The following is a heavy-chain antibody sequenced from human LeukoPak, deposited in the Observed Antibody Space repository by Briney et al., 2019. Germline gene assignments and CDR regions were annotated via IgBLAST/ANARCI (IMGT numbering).Heavy chain of an antibody. Sequence: PGRSLRLSCAASGFTFSSYGMHWVRQAPGKGLEWVAVISYDGSNKYYADSVKGRFTISRDNSKNTLYLQMNSLRAEDTAVYYCAKDQSYYDSSGAYYFDYWGQGTLVTVSS. V-gene: IGHV3-30*18. CDR1: GFTFSSYG. J-gene: IGHJ4*02. CDR2: ISYDGSNK. D-gene: IGHD3-22*01. CDR3: AKDQSYYDSSGAYYFDY.